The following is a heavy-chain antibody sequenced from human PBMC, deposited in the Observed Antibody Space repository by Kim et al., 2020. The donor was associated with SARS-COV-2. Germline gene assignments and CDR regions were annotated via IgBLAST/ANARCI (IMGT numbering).Heavy chain of an antibody. D-gene: IGHD2-2*01. CDR2: IYYSGST. J-gene: IGHJ6*02. CDR1: GGSISSYY. V-gene: IGHV4-59*01. Sequence: SETLSLTCTVSGGSISSYYWRWLRQPPGKRLEWIGYIYYSGSTNYNPSLKSRATISVDTSKNQFSLKLSSVTAADTAVYYCARDRRYCSSTSCTQYYYYYYGMDLWGQGTTVTVSS. CDR3: ARDRRYCSSTSCTQYYYYYYGMDL.